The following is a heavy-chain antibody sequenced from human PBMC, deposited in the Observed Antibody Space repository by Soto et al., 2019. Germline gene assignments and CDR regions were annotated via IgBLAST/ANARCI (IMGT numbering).Heavy chain of an antibody. V-gene: IGHV3-13*05. CDR3: ARGTAYYDGGGYYFDY. J-gene: IGHJ4*02. Sequence: EVQLVESGGGLVKPGGSLRLSCAASGFTFSSYSMNWVRQAPGKGLEWVSAIGTAGDPYYPGSVKGRFTISRENAKNSLYLQMNSLRAGDTAVYYCARGTAYYDGGGYYFDYWGQGTLVTVSS. CDR2: IGTAGDP. CDR1: GFTFSSYS. D-gene: IGHD3-22*01.